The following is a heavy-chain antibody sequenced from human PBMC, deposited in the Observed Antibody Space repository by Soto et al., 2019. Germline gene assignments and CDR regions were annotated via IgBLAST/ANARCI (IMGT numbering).Heavy chain of an antibody. CDR2: ISYDGSNK. V-gene: IGHV3-30*18. J-gene: IGHJ4*02. CDR3: AKEGETTVTTLHY. D-gene: IGHD4-17*01. Sequence: QVQLVESGGGVVQPGRSLRLSCAASGFTFSSYGMHWVRQAPGKGLEWVAVISYDGSNKYYADSVKGRFTISRDNSKNTLYLQMNSLRAEDTAVYYCAKEGETTVTTLHYWGQGTLVTVSS. CDR1: GFTFSSYG.